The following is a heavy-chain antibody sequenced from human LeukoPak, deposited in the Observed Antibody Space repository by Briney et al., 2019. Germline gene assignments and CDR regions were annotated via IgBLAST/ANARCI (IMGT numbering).Heavy chain of an antibody. J-gene: IGHJ4*02. CDR1: GSTFSSYS. D-gene: IGHD3-22*01. Sequence: GGSLRLSCAASGSTFSSYSFNWVRQAPGKGLEWVSSINTVGAYIYYADSVRGRFTISRDNAENSLWLQMNSLRAEDSAVYYCARLRRNSDRSGFYYYYDYWGQGTLVTVSS. CDR2: INTVGAYI. V-gene: IGHV3-21*01. CDR3: ARLRRNSDRSGFYYYYDY.